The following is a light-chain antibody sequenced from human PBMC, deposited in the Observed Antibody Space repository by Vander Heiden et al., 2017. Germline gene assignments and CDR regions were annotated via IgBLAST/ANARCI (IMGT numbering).Light chain of an antibody. CDR1: QDISNY. CDR3: QQYDNLPLT. Sequence: ENQMTQSHSSLPASVGASVTITCRASQDISNYLNCYKQKPGEAPKLLNYDASNLETGVPSRFSGSGSGTDFTFTSSSLQPEDIETYYCQQYDNLPLTFGGWTKVEIK. J-gene: IGKJ4*01. CDR2: DAS. V-gene: IGKV1-33*01.